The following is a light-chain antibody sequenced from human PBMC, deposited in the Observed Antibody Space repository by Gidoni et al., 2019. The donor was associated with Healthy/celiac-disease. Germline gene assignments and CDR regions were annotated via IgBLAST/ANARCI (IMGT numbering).Light chain of an antibody. CDR1: SSNIGSNT. Sequence: QSVLTQPPSASGTPGQRVTISCSGSSSNIGSNTVNWYRQLPGTAPKLLIYSNKQRPSGVPDRFSGSKSGTSASLAISGLQSEDEADYYCAAWDDSLNVHVVFGGGTKLTVL. CDR2: SNK. CDR3: AAWDDSLNVHVV. J-gene: IGLJ2*01. V-gene: IGLV1-44*01.